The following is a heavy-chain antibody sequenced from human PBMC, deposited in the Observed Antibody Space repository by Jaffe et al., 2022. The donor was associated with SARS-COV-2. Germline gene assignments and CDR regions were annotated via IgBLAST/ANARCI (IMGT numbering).Heavy chain of an antibody. CDR1: GASVSSGDYY. CDR2: IYFDGST. V-gene: IGHV4-61*08. J-gene: IGHJ5*02. CDR3: ARYCGGGCSSPS. D-gene: IGHD2-21*02. Sequence: QVQLKESGPGLVKPSETLSLTCTVSGASVSSGDYYWSWIRQFPGKGLEWIGYIYFDGSTNYNPSLNSRVAMSTDTSRNQFSLRMSSVTTADTATYYCARYCGGGCSSPSWGQGTLVTVSS.